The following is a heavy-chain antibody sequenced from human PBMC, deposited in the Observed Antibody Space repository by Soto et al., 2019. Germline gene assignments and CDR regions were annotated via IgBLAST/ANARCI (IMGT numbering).Heavy chain of an antibody. CDR2: IIPIFGTA. CDR1: GGSFSGYA. V-gene: IGHV1-69*13. D-gene: IGHD6-19*01. Sequence: SVKVSCKASGGSFSGYAISWVRQAPGQGLEWMGGIIPIFGTANYAQKFQGRVTITADESTSTAYMELSSLRSEDTAVYYCARVIAVAGDYYYYGMDVWGQGTTVTVSS. J-gene: IGHJ6*02. CDR3: ARVIAVAGDYYYYGMDV.